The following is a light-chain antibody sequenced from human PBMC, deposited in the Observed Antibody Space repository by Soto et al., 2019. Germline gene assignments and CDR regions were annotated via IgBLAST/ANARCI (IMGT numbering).Light chain of an antibody. CDR2: GNN. CDR1: RSNVGRGG. V-gene: IGLV1-44*01. CDR3: VSWDDSLDGPV. J-gene: IGLJ2*01. Sequence: SVLTQPPSASGTPGQRVTISCSGSRSNVGRGGVNWHQQLPGTAPKLLIHGNNQRPSGCPGRFSGSKSGTSASLAISGLESEDEADYYCVSWDDSLDGPVFGGGTKLTVL.